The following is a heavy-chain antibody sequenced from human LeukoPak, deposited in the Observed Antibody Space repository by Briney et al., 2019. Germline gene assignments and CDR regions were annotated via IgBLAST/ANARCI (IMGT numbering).Heavy chain of an antibody. D-gene: IGHD6-19*01. Sequence: GSLRLSCAASGFTFSSYAMSWVRQAPGKGREWVSGISGSGGITNTADSVKGRSTTSRDNSKNTLHLQMNSLRAEDTAVYYCAKAKSGWHLFDYWGQGTLVTVSS. CDR1: GFTFSSYA. CDR2: ISGSGGIT. J-gene: IGHJ4*02. V-gene: IGHV3-23*01. CDR3: AKAKSGWHLFDY.